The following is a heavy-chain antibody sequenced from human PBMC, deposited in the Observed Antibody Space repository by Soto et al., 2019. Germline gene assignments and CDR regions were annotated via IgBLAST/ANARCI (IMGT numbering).Heavy chain of an antibody. Sequence: QVQLQESGPGLVKPSETLSLTCTVSGGSISSYYWSWIRQPPGKGLEWIGYIYYSGSTNYNPSLKSRVTISVDTSKNQFSLKLSSVTAADTAVYYCARHVHDYGDYDPRYYFDYWGQGTLVTVSS. V-gene: IGHV4-59*08. CDR2: IYYSGST. CDR3: ARHVHDYGDYDPRYYFDY. D-gene: IGHD4-17*01. J-gene: IGHJ4*02. CDR1: GGSISSYY.